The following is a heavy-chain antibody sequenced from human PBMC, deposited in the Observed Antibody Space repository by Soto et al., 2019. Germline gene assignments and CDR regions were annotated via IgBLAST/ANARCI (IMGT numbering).Heavy chain of an antibody. CDR1: GYTLTTHA. CDR3: ARVSRGFYSAMGV. Sequence: QVQLVQSGAEVKKPGASVKVSCKAFGYTLTTHAMNWVRQAPGQGLEWMGWIDAATGDTRYSQKFQGRVTITRDTSASPAYMEVSGLTPEDTAVYYCARVSRGFYSAMGVWGQGTAVTVSS. CDR2: IDAATGDT. J-gene: IGHJ6*02. V-gene: IGHV1-3*01. D-gene: IGHD3-10*01.